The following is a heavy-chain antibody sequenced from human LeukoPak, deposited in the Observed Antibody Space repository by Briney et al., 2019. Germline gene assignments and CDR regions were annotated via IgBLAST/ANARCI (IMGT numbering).Heavy chain of an antibody. CDR3: ARDRSDYSIKYYYYYGMDV. D-gene: IGHD3-16*01. CDR1: GFTFSSYW. CDR2: INSDGSST. J-gene: IGHJ6*02. Sequence: GGSLRLSCAASGFTFSSYWMHWVRQAPGKGLVWVSRINSDGSSTSYADSVKGRFTISRDNAKSTLYLQMNSLRAEDTAVYYCARDRSDYSIKYYYYYGMDVWGQGTTVTVSS. V-gene: IGHV3-74*01.